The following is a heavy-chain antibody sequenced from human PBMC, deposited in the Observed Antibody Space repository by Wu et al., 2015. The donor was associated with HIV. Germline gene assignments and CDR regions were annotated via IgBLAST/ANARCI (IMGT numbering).Heavy chain of an antibody. V-gene: IGHV1-2*02. Sequence: QVQLVQSGAEVKKPGASVKVSCKTSGYRFTDNFIHWVRLAPGQGLQWMGWINPSTGSTTYAQRFQGRITMTRDSSIHTVYMDLSGLRSDDTAIYYCARDSERYNWNNKRFEYWGQGTLLTVSS. D-gene: IGHD1/OR15-1a*01. J-gene: IGHJ4*02. CDR3: ARDSERYNWNNKRFEY. CDR2: INPSTGST. CDR1: GYRFTDNF.